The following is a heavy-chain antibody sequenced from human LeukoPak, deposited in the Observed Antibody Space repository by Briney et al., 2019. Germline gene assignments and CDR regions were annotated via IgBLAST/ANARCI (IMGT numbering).Heavy chain of an antibody. CDR2: INSDGSST. J-gene: IGHJ4*02. CDR3: ARAFDSSSSIDY. CDR1: GFTFSSYW. D-gene: IGHD6-6*01. Sequence: GGSLRLSCAASGFTFSSYWMHWVRQAPGKGLVWVSRINSDGSSTFYADSMKGRFTISRDNAKNTLYLQMNSLRVEDTAVYYCARAFDSSSSIDYWGQGTLVTVSS. V-gene: IGHV3-74*01.